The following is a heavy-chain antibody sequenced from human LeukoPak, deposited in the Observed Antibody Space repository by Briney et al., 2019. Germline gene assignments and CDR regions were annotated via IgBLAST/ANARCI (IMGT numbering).Heavy chain of an antibody. CDR1: GYSFTYFW. CDR2: IYPGDSET. D-gene: IGHD2-8*01. V-gene: IGHV5-51*01. J-gene: IGHJ4*02. CDR3: ATGNGDYIDY. Sequence: GESLKISCQGSGYSFTYFWIGRVRQMPGKGLDWMGNIYPGDSETRYSPSFQGQVTISVDKSIKTAYLQWNNLRASDTAMYFCATGNGDYIDYWGQGTLVTVSS.